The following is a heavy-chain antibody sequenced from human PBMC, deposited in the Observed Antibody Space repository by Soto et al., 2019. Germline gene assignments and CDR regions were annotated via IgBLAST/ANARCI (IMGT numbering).Heavy chain of an antibody. CDR1: RYTFNTYY. D-gene: IGHD3-16*01. CDR3: ARRARGDTFGLYFDY. J-gene: IGHJ4*02. Sequence: QVQLVQSGAEVKKPGASVKVSCRASRYTFNTYYLHWVRQAPGQGLEWMGSINPSGGSTNYAQKFQGRVSMTRDTPSRTLYMELSSLRSEDTAVYYCARRARGDTFGLYFDYWGQGTGVTVSA. CDR2: INPSGGST. V-gene: IGHV1-46*02.